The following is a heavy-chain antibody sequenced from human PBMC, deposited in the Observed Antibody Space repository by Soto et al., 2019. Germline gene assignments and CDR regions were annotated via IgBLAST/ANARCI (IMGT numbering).Heavy chain of an antibody. CDR2: ISAYNGNT. D-gene: IGHD5-18*01. J-gene: IGHJ5*02. CDR1: GYTFTSYG. CDR3: ERVGGSSYGMFGWFDP. V-gene: IGHV1-18*01. Sequence: GASVKVSCKASGYTFTSYGISWVRQAPGQGLEWMGWISAYNGNTNYAQKLQGRVTMTADTSTSTAYMELRSLRSDDTAVYYSERVGGSSYGMFGWFDPGGQGTLVTVLL.